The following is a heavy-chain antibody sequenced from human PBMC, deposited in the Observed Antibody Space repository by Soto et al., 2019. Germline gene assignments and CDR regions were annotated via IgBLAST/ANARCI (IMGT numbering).Heavy chain of an antibody. D-gene: IGHD3-3*01. J-gene: IGHJ6*02. Sequence: GGSLRLSCAASGFTFSSYAMHWVRQAPGKGLEWVAVISYDGSNKYYADSVKGRFTISRDNSKNTLYLQMNSLRAEDTAVYYCARTYYDFWSGYYTLISYYYYYYGMDVWGQGTTVTVSS. CDR2: ISYDGSNK. CDR3: ARTYYDFWSGYYTLISYYYYYYGMDV. V-gene: IGHV3-30-3*01. CDR1: GFTFSSYA.